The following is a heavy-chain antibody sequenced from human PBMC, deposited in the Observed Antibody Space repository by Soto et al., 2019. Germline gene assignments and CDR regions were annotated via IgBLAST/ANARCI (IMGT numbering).Heavy chain of an antibody. CDR1: GYTFTSYG. J-gene: IGHJ5*02. Sequence: ASVKVSCKASGYTFTSYGISWVRQAPGQGLEWMGWISAYNGNTNYAQKLQGRVTMTTDTSTSTAYMELRSLRSDDTAVYYCARDLTGYCSGGSCYWAPWGQGTLVTVSS. CDR2: ISAYNGNT. CDR3: ARDLTGYCSGGSCYWAP. D-gene: IGHD2-15*01. V-gene: IGHV1-18*01.